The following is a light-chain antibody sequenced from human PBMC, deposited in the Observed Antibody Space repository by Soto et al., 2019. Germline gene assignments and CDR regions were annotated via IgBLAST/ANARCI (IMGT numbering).Light chain of an antibody. CDR2: GAS. J-gene: IGKJ4*01. CDR3: QQYGSSPLLT. V-gene: IGKV3-20*01. CDR1: QSLTSVY. Sequence: IVLTQSPGTLSLSPGERATLSCRASQSLTSVYLAWYQQKPGQAPRLLIYGASSRAPGTPDRFSGSGSGMDFTLAISSLEPEDFAVYYCQQYGSSPLLTFGGGTKVEIK.